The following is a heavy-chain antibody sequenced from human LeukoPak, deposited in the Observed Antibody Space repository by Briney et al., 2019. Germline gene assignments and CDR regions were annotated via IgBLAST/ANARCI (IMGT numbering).Heavy chain of an antibody. CDR1: GFTFSSHG. D-gene: IGHD3-22*01. CDR2: IRYDGSNK. Sequence: GGSLRLSCAASGFTFSSHGMHWVRQAPGKGLEWVAFIRYDGSNKYYGDSVKGRFTISRDNSKNTLDLQMNSLRAEDTAVYYCAKESYSSGYYSDYWGQGTLVTVSS. J-gene: IGHJ4*02. V-gene: IGHV3-30*02. CDR3: AKESYSSGYYSDY.